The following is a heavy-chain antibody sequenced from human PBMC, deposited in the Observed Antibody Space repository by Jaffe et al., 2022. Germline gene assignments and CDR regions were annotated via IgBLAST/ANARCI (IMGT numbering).Heavy chain of an antibody. V-gene: IGHV3-49*04. Sequence: EEQLVESGGGLLQPGRSLRLSCSASGFTFADYGMSWVRQAPGKGLEWVSFIRCKAHGGTTEYAASVKGRFTVSRDDSKSIAYLQMNSLKTEDTAVYYCTRDGGVAYSSTLYGYAFDTWGQGTMVTVSS. D-gene: IGHD6-13*01. CDR3: TRDGGVAYSSTLYGYAFDT. CDR2: IRCKAHGGTT. J-gene: IGHJ3*02. CDR1: GFTFADYG.